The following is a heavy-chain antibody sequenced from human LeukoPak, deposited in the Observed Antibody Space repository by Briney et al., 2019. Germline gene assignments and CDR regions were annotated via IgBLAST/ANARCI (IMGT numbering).Heavy chain of an antibody. CDR2: ISWNSGSI. CDR1: GFTFDDYA. J-gene: IGHJ4*02. CDR3: AKDISYILEGGSFDY. V-gene: IGHV3-9*01. D-gene: IGHD3-16*01. Sequence: GRSLRLSCAASGFTFDDYAMHWVRQAPGKGLEWVSGISWNSGSIGYADSVKGRFTISRDSAKNSLYLQRNSLRAEDTALYYCAKDISYILEGGSFDYWGQGTLVTVSS.